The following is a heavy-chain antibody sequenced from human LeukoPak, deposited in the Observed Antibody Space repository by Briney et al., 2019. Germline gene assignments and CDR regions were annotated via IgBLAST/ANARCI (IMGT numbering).Heavy chain of an antibody. CDR2: ISGSGGST. CDR1: GFTFSSYA. CDR3: ARNENSGWGYFDY. D-gene: IGHD5-12*01. Sequence: GGSLRLSCAASGFTFSSYAMSWVRQAPGRGLEWVSAISGSGGSTYYADSVKGRFTISRDNSKDTLYLQMNSLRAEDTAVYYCARNENSGWGYFDYWGQGTLVTVSS. V-gene: IGHV3-23*01. J-gene: IGHJ4*02.